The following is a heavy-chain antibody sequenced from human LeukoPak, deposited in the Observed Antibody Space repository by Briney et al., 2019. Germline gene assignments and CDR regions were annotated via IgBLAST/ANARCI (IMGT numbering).Heavy chain of an antibody. CDR2: INPSGGST. Sequence: ASVKVSCKASGYTFTSYYMHWVRQAPGQGLEWMGIINPSGGSTSYAQKFQGRVTMTRDTSTSTLYMELSSLRSEDTAVYYCAGGESYDSSGYCFDYWGQGTLVTVSS. CDR3: AGGESYDSSGYCFDY. J-gene: IGHJ4*02. D-gene: IGHD3-22*01. V-gene: IGHV1-46*01. CDR1: GYTFTSYY.